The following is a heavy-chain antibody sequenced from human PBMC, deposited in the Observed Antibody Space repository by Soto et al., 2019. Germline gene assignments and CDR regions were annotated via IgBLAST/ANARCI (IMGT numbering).Heavy chain of an antibody. J-gene: IGHJ4*02. D-gene: IGHD3-22*01. CDR2: ISYDGSNK. V-gene: IGHV3-30-3*01. Sequence: QVQLVESGGGVVQPGRSLRLSCAASGFTFSSYAMHWVRQAPGKGLEWVAVISYDGSNKYYADSVKGRFTISRDNSKNTLYLQMNSLSAEDTAVYYCARVMTYYYDSSGYYGLDYWGQGTLVTVSS. CDR1: GFTFSSYA. CDR3: ARVMTYYYDSSGYYGLDY.